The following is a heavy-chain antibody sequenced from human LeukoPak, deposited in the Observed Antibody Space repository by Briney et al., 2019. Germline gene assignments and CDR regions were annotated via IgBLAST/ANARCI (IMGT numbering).Heavy chain of an antibody. D-gene: IGHD2-2*01. CDR2: IKQDGSEK. CDR1: GFIFRSYN. CDR3: ARDDCSSISCYHNWFDP. J-gene: IGHJ5*02. V-gene: IGHV3-7*01. Sequence: PGRSLRLSCAASGFIFRSYNMYWVRQAPGKGLEWVANIKQDGSEKYYVDSVKGRFTISRDNAKNSLYLQMNSLRAEDTAVYYCARDDCSSISCYHNWFDPWGQGTLVTVSS.